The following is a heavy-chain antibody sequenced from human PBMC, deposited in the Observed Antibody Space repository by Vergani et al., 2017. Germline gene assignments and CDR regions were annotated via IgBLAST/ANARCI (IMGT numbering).Heavy chain of an antibody. CDR2: IYYSGST. D-gene: IGHD3-22*01. CDR1: GGSVSSGSYY. V-gene: IGHV4-61*10. CDR3: ARLKKGTYYYDSSGYYYLDY. Sequence: QVQLQESGPGLVKPSETLSLTCTVSGGSVSSGSYYWSWIRQPAGKGLEWIGCIYYSGSTNYNPSLKSRVTISVDTSKNQFSLKLSSVTAADTAVYYCARLKKGTYYYDSSGYYYLDYWGQGTLVTVSS. J-gene: IGHJ4*02.